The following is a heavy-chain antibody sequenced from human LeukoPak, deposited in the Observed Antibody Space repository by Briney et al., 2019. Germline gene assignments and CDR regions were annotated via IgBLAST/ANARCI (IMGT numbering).Heavy chain of an antibody. Sequence: GGSLRLSCAASGFTFSSYSMNWVRQAPGKGLEWVSSISSSSSYIYYADSVKGRFTISRDNAKNSLYLQMNSLRAEDTAVYYCARGLSYYYDSSGYFYYFDYWGQGTLVTVSS. V-gene: IGHV3-21*01. CDR2: ISSSSSYI. D-gene: IGHD3-22*01. CDR1: GFTFSSYS. J-gene: IGHJ4*02. CDR3: ARGLSYYYDSSGYFYYFDY.